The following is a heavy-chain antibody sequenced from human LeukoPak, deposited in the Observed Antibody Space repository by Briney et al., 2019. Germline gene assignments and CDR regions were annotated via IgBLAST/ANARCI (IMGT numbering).Heavy chain of an antibody. CDR1: GFTFSSYS. CDR3: ARGYSTSWYPGDY. V-gene: IGHV3-21*04. J-gene: IGHJ4*02. CDR2: ISSSSSYI. D-gene: IGHD6-13*01. Sequence: TTGRSLRLSCAASGFTFSSYSMNWVRQAPGKGLEWGSSISSSSSYIYYADSVKGRFTISRDNAKNSVYLQMNSLRAEDTAVYYCARGYSTSWYPGDYWGQGTLVTVSS.